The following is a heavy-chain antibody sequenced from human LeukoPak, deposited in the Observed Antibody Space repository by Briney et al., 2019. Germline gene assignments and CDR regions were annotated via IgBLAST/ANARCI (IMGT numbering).Heavy chain of an antibody. D-gene: IGHD6-13*01. CDR2: ISSGSSYI. CDR3: ARDSIAAAGIPIDY. V-gene: IGHV3-21*01. Sequence: GGSLRLSCAASGFTFSSYSMNWVRQAPGKGLEWVSSISSGSSYIYYADSVKGRFTISRDNAKNSLYLQMNSLRAEDTAVYYCARDSIAAAGIPIDYWGQGTLVTVSS. J-gene: IGHJ4*02. CDR1: GFTFSSYS.